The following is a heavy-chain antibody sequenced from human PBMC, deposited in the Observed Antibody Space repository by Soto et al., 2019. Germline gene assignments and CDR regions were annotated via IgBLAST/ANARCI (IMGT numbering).Heavy chain of an antibody. V-gene: IGHV3-7*04. CDR3: VTDYDAKGWGTY. D-gene: IGHD3-16*01. Sequence: GGSLRLSCAASGFSFTSYWRDWVRQAPGKGLEWVAMINEDGSEKYYVDSVKGRFTISRDNAKNSLYLEMDSLRAEDTAVYYCVTDYDAKGWGTYWGQGNLVTVSS. CDR1: GFSFTSYW. J-gene: IGHJ4*02. CDR2: INEDGSEK.